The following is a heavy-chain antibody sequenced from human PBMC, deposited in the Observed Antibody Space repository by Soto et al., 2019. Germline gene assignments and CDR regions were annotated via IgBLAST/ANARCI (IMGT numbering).Heavy chain of an antibody. CDR2: IYYSGST. CDR3: ARQFSVYGDYGRYFDF. V-gene: IGHV4-39*01. D-gene: IGHD4-17*01. CDR1: GGSISSSGYY. J-gene: IGHJ4*02. Sequence: QLQLQESGPGLVKPSETLSLTCTVSGGSISSSGYYWGWIRQPPGKGLEWIGAIYYSGSTYYNPSLKSRVTFSVDTSRTQFSLKLSSVTAADTAVYCWARQFSVYGDYGRYFDFWGQGTLVTVSS.